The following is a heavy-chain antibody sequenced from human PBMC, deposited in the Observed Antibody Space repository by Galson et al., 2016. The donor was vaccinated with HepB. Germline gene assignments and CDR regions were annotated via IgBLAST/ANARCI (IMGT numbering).Heavy chain of an antibody. Sequence: SVKVSCKASGYPFTIYAIHWVRQAPGQGLEWLGWINIGNGNSKYSQSFQGRVSFTRDTSATTAYMELSSLGSYDTAVYYCARGGFPTTSESLTDSQNPYEYLHYWGQGTLATVAS. J-gene: IGHJ1*01. D-gene: IGHD3-22*01. CDR1: GYPFTIYA. CDR2: INIGNGNS. V-gene: IGHV1-3*04. CDR3: ARGGFPTTSESLTDSQNPYEYLHY.